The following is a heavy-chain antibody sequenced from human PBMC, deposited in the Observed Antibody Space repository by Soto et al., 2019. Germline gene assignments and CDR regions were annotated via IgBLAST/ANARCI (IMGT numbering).Heavy chain of an antibody. V-gene: IGHV6-1*01. CDR2: TYYRSKWYN. D-gene: IGHD6-13*01. CDR1: GDSVSNNSAA. CDR3: ARTTYSTTWNFDC. J-gene: IGHJ4*02. Sequence: SPTLSLTCAISGDSVSNNSAAWNWIRQSPSRGLEWLGRTYYRSKWYNDYAVSVKSRVTINSDTSKNQFSLQLNSVTPEDTAVYYCARTTYSTTWNFDCWGQGTLVTVSS.